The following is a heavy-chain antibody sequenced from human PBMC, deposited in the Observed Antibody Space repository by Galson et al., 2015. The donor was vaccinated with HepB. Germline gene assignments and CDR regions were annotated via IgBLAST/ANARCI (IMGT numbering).Heavy chain of an antibody. D-gene: IGHD6-19*01. J-gene: IGHJ4*02. CDR2: IFSNDEK. V-gene: IGHV2-26*01. CDR1: GFSLSNARMG. Sequence: PALVKPTQTLTLTCTVSGFSLSNARMGVSWIRQPPGKALEWLAHIFSNDEKSYSTSLKSRLTISKDTSKSQVVLTMTNMDPVDTATYYCARIYDVSGWDSSGWYGWGFNYWGQGTLVTVSS. CDR3: ARIYDVSGWDSSGWYGWGFNY.